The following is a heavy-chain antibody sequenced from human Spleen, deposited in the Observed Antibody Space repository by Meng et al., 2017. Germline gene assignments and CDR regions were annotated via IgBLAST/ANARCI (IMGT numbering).Heavy chain of an antibody. D-gene: IGHD1-26*01. CDR2: IPHRGSS. Sequence: QVQLRESGPALGKPSETLSLTCAVSGDSITNHNWWAWVRQPPGKGLEWIGEIPHRGSSAYNPSLKSRVSMSIDKSKNQFSLKLTSVTAADTAVYYCARHSPAIVGALGPWGLGTLVTVSS. V-gene: IGHV4-4*02. CDR1: GDSITNHNW. J-gene: IGHJ5*02. CDR3: ARHSPAIVGALGP.